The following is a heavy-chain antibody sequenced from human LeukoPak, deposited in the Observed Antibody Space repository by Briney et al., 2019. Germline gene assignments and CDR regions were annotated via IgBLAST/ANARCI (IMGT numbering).Heavy chain of an antibody. V-gene: IGHV3-30*03. D-gene: IGHD6-19*01. CDR2: ISYDGGKK. CDR3: ARGAVAGTWPGAFDI. CDR1: GFTFSSYW. J-gene: IGHJ3*02. Sequence: GGSLRLSCAASGFTFSSYWLSWVRQAPGKGLEWVAVISYDGGKKYYADSVKGRFTISRDNSKNTLYLQMNSLRAEDTAVYYCARGAVAGTWPGAFDIRGQGTMVTVSS.